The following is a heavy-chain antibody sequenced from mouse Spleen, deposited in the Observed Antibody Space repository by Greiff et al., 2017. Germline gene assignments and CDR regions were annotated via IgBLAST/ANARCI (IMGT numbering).Heavy chain of an antibody. CDR2: ISYDGSN. CDR3: ASDMVSPMDY. J-gene: IGHJ4*01. D-gene: IGHD2-1*01. V-gene: IGHV3-6*01. Sequence: EVQLQQSGPGLVKPSQSLSLTCSVTGYSITSGYYWNWIRQFPGNKLEWMGYISYDGSNNYNPSLKNRISITRDTSKNQFFLKLNSVTTEDTATYYCASDMVSPMDYWGQGTSVTVSS. CDR1: GYSITSGYY.